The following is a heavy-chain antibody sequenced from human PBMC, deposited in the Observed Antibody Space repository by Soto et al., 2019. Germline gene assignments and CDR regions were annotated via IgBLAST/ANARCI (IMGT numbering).Heavy chain of an antibody. J-gene: IGHJ4*02. CDR3: ARGQHLIAY. CDR1: GFTFSSYA. D-gene: IGHD3-3*02. Sequence: QVQLVESGGGVVQPGRSLRLSCAASGFTFSSYAMHWVRQAPGKGLEWVAVISYDGSNKYYADSVKGRFTISRDNSKNTLYLQMNSLRAEDTVVYYCARGQHLIAYWGQGTLVTVSS. CDR2: ISYDGSNK. V-gene: IGHV3-30-3*01.